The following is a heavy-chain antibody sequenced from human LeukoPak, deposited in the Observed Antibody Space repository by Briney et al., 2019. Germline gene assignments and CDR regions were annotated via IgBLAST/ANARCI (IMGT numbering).Heavy chain of an antibody. CDR2: IYTSGST. CDR3: ARDQYDYYGSGSLPGYMDV. J-gene: IGHJ6*03. Sequence: SETLSLTCTVSGGSISSYYWSWIRQPAGKGLEWIGRIYTSGSTNYNPSLKSRVPMSVDTSKNQFSLKLSSVTAADTAVYYCARDQYDYYGSGSLPGYMDVWGKGTTVTVSS. CDR1: GGSISSYY. D-gene: IGHD3-10*01. V-gene: IGHV4-4*07.